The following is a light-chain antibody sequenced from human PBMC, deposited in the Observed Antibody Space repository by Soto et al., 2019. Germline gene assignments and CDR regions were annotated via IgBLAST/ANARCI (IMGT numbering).Light chain of an antibody. CDR3: QSYDSSNPVI. V-gene: IGLV6-57*04. Sequence: NFMLTQPHSVSESPGKTVTISCTRSSGDIASNYVQWFQQRPGSAPSTVISEDNQRPSGVPDRFSGSIDSSSNSASLTISGLKAEDEADYYCQSYDSSNPVIFGGGTKVTVL. CDR1: SGDIASNY. CDR2: EDN. J-gene: IGLJ2*01.